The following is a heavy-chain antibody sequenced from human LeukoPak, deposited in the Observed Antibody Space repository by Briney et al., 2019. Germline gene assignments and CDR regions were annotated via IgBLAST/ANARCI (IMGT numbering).Heavy chain of an antibody. Sequence: GGSLRLSCAASGFRFSTYWLHWVRQAPGKGLVWVSRISPDGSSTSYADSVKARFTMSRDNAKNTLYVQMNSLRAESTAVYYCVRSVSGNYGSFDYWGQGSLVTVSS. J-gene: IGHJ4*02. CDR3: VRSVSGNYGSFDY. CDR2: ISPDGSST. CDR1: GFRFSTYW. V-gene: IGHV3-74*01. D-gene: IGHD1-26*01.